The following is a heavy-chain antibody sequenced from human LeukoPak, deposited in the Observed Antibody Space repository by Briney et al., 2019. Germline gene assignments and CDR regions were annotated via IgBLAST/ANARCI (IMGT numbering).Heavy chain of an antibody. J-gene: IGHJ4*02. CDR2: IRTTAEGAKYA. CDR3: ATDQRYAFDY. V-gene: IGHV3-48*02. CDR1: GFSFTDYP. Sequence: GGSLRLSCATSGFSFTDYPMNWVXQAPGXXLEWISNIRTTAEGAKYAYYADSVKGRVTISRDDGKNTLYLHMNSLRDDDTAVYYCATDQRYAFDYWGQGILVTVSS. D-gene: IGHD3-9*01.